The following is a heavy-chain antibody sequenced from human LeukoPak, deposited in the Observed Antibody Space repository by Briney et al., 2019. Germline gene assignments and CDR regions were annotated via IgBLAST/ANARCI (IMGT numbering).Heavy chain of an antibody. CDR1: GGSISSGDYY. CDR3: ARDQGDGYPYYFGY. CDR2: IYYSGST. Sequence: SETLSLTCTVSGGSISSGDYYWSWIRQPPGKGLEWIGYIYYSGSTYYNPSLKSRVTISVDTSKNQFSLKLSSVTAADTAVYYCARDQGDGYPYYFGYWGQGTLVTVSS. V-gene: IGHV4-30-4*01. D-gene: IGHD5-24*01. J-gene: IGHJ4*02.